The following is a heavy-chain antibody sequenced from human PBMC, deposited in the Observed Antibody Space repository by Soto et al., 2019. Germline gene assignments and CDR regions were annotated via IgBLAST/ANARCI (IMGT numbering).Heavy chain of an antibody. Sequence: ASVKVSCKASGGTFSSYAISWVRQAPGQGLEWMGGIIPIFGTANYAQKFQGRVTITADESTSTAYMELSSLRSEDTAVYYCAREGYCSGGSCYSGGWFDPWGQGTLVTVSS. J-gene: IGHJ5*02. CDR2: IIPIFGTA. D-gene: IGHD2-15*01. V-gene: IGHV1-69*13. CDR3: AREGYCSGGSCYSGGWFDP. CDR1: GGTFSSYA.